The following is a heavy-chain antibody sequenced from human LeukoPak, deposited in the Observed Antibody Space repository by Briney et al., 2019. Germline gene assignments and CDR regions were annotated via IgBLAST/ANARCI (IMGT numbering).Heavy chain of an antibody. D-gene: IGHD4-23*01. CDR3: ARADYGGSATLDY. CDR2: IWYDGSNK. J-gene: IGHJ4*02. CDR1: GFTFSSYG. V-gene: IGHV3-33*01. Sequence: PGGSLRLSCAASGFTFSSYGMHWVRQAPGKGLEWVAVIWYDGSNKYYADSVKGRFTISRDNSKNTLYLQMNSLRAEDTAVYYCARADYGGSATLDYWGQGTLVTVSS.